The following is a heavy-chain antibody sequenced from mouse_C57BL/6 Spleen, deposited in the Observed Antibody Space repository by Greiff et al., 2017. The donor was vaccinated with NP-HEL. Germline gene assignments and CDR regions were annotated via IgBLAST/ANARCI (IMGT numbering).Heavy chain of an antibody. J-gene: IGHJ1*03. Sequence: QVQLQQSGAELVKPGASVKISCKASGYAFSSYWMNWVKQRPGKGLEWIGQIYPGDGDTNYNGKFKGKATLTADKSSSTAYMQLSSLTSEDSAVYFCARSGWLQGGYFDVWGTGTTVTVSS. V-gene: IGHV1-80*01. CDR2: IYPGDGDT. CDR1: GYAFSSYW. CDR3: ARSGWLQGGYFDV. D-gene: IGHD2-3*01.